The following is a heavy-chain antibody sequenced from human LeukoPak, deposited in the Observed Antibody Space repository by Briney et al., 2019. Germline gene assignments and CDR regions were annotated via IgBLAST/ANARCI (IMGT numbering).Heavy chain of an antibody. V-gene: IGHV4-61*02. J-gene: IGHJ4*02. CDR2: IYTSGST. Sequence: SQTLSLTCTVSGGSISSGSYYWSWIRQPAGKGLEWIGRIYTSGSTNYNPSLKSRVTISVDTSKNQFSLKLSSVTAADTAVYYCARHPNDYWGQGTLVTVSS. CDR3: ARHPNDY. CDR1: GGSISSGSYY.